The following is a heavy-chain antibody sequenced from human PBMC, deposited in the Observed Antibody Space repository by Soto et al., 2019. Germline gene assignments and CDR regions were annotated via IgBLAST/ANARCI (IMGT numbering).Heavy chain of an antibody. D-gene: IGHD3-10*01. CDR1: GGSISSSNW. V-gene: IGHV4-4*02. CDR2: IYHSGST. Sequence: SETLSLTCAVSGGSISSSNWWSWVRQPPGKGLEWIGEIYHSGSTNYNPSLKSRVTISVDKSKNQFSLKLSSVTAADTAVYYCARRPASYGSGSYFYWFDPWGQGTLVTVSS. J-gene: IGHJ5*02. CDR3: ARRPASYGSGSYFYWFDP.